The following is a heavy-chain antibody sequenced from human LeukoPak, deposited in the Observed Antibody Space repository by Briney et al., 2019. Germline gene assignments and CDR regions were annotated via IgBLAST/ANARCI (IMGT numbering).Heavy chain of an antibody. D-gene: IGHD3-16*01. Sequence: SETLSLTCAVYGGSFSGYYWSWIRQPPGKGLEWIGEINHSGSTNYNPSLKSRVTISVDTSKNQFSLKLSSVTAADTAVYYCARSCGGYYYYYYGMDVWGQGTTVTVSS. V-gene: IGHV4-34*01. CDR2: INHSGST. CDR3: ARSCGGYYYYYYGMDV. J-gene: IGHJ6*02. CDR1: GGSFSGYY.